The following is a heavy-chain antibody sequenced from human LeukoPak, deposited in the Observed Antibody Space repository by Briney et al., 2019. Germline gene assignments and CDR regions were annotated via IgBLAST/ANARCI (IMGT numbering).Heavy chain of an antibody. Sequence: GGSLRLSCAASGFTFSSYGMHWVRQAPGKGLEWVAVIWYDGSNKYYADSVKGRFTISRDNSKNTLYLQMNSLRAEDTAVYYCARVYCSGGSCCYYGMDVWGQGTTVTVSS. D-gene: IGHD2-15*01. CDR1: GFTFSSYG. CDR2: IWYDGSNK. CDR3: ARVYCSGGSCCYYGMDV. V-gene: IGHV3-33*01. J-gene: IGHJ6*02.